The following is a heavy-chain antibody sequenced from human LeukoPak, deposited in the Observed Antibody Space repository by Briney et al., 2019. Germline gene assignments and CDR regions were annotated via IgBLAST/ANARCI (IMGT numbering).Heavy chain of an antibody. CDR3: AKDGSSWYYYYYYYMDV. CDR2: IWYDGSNK. Sequence: PGRSLRLSCAASGFTFSSYGMHWVRQAPGKGLEGVAVIWYDGSNKYYAESVKGRFNISRENYKNTLYRQMNSLRAEDTAVYYCAKDGSSWYYYYYYYMDVWGKGTTVTVSS. CDR1: GFTFSSYG. D-gene: IGHD6-13*01. V-gene: IGHV3-33*06. J-gene: IGHJ6*03.